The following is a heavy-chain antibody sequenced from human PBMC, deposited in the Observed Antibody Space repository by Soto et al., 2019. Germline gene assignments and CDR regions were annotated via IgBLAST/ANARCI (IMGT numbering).Heavy chain of an antibody. J-gene: IGHJ4*02. CDR3: ARSYGAGYRAFDY. D-gene: IGHD3-10*01. Sequence: QVQLVQSGAEVKRPGSSVKVPCKASGDTFNFYSINWVRQAPGLGLEWMGRVNPIVSMSNYAQKFQGRVTMTADKSTSTAYMELSSLRSEDTAIYYCARSYGAGYRAFDYWGQGALVTVSS. CDR1: GDTFNFYS. V-gene: IGHV1-69*02. CDR2: VNPIVSMS.